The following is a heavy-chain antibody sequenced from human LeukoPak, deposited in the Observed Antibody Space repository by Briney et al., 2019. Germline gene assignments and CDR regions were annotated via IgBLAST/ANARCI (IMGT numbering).Heavy chain of an antibody. V-gene: IGHV1-18*01. Sequence: ASVKVSCKASGYTFTSYGISWVRQAPGQGLEWMGWISAYNGNTNYAQKLQGRVTMTTDTSTSTAYMELRSLRSDDTAVYYCARSEAVAGTFDYFDYWGQGTLVTVSS. CDR3: ARSEAVAGTFDYFDY. CDR1: GYTFTSYG. D-gene: IGHD6-19*01. CDR2: ISAYNGNT. J-gene: IGHJ4*02.